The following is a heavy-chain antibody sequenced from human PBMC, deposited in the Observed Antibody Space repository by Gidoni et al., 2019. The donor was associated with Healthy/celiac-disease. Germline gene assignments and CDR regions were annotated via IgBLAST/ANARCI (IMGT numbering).Heavy chain of an antibody. J-gene: IGHJ6*02. CDR1: GGSISSGSYY. CDR2: IYTSGST. CDR3: ARESYDILTGYSNGMDV. V-gene: IGHV4-61*02. D-gene: IGHD3-9*01. Sequence: QVQLQESGPGLVKPSQTLSLTCTVSGGSISSGSYYWSWIRQPAGKGLEWIGRIYTSGSTNYNPSLKSRVTISVDTSKNQFSLKLSSVTAADTAVYYCARESYDILTGYSNGMDVWGQGTTVTVSS.